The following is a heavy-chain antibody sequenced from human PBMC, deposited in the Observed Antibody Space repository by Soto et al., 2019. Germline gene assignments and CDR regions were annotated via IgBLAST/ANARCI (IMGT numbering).Heavy chain of an antibody. CDR1: GRSISSSNW. Sequence: QVQLQESGPGLVKPSGTLSLTCAVSGRSISSSNWWSWIRQPPGKGLEWIGEIYHSGSTNYNPSLKSRVTISVDKSKNQFSLKLSSVTAADTAVYYCARDEDTYYGDYTRGGMDVWGQGTTVTVSS. CDR3: ARDEDTYYGDYTRGGMDV. CDR2: IYHSGST. J-gene: IGHJ6*02. D-gene: IGHD4-17*01. V-gene: IGHV4-4*02.